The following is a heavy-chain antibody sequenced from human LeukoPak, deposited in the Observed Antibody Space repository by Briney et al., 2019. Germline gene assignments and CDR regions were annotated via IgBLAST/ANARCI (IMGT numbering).Heavy chain of an antibody. Sequence: GESLKISCKGSGYSFSSYWIGWVRQMPGKGLEWMGIIYPGDSDTRYSPSFQGQVTISADKSISTAYLQWSSLEASDTAMYYCARLSGPVRGVILGWFDPWGQGTLVTVSS. D-gene: IGHD3-10*01. CDR2: IYPGDSDT. J-gene: IGHJ5*02. CDR1: GYSFSSYW. V-gene: IGHV5-51*01. CDR3: ARLSGPVRGVILGWFDP.